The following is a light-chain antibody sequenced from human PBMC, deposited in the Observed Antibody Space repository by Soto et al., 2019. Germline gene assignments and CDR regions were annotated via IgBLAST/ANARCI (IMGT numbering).Light chain of an antibody. CDR2: GAS. V-gene: IGKV3-20*01. J-gene: IGKJ1*01. Sequence: EIVLTQSPGTLSLSPGERATLSCRASQSLSSSYLGWYQQRPGQAPRLLIYGASSRATGIPDRFSGSGSGTEFTRTIRRIVLEDVAVNYYQQFDSSSGTLGQGNKVLI. CDR3: QQFDSSSGT. CDR1: QSLSSSY.